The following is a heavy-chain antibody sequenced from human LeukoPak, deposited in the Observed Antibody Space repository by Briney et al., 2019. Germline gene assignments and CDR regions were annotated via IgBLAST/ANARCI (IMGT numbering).Heavy chain of an antibody. CDR3: ARGIAAAANWFDP. V-gene: IGHV3-74*01. J-gene: IGHJ5*02. D-gene: IGHD6-13*01. CDR1: GFSFSSYW. Sequence: GGSLRLSCAASGFSFSSYWMHWVRQAPGKGLVWVSRINSDGISITYADSVKGRFTISRDNARNTLYLQMNSLRAEDTAVYYCARGIAAAANWFDPWGQGTLVTVSS. CDR2: INSDGISI.